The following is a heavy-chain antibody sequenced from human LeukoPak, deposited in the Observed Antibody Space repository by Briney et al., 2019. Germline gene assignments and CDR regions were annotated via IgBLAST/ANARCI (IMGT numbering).Heavy chain of an antibody. D-gene: IGHD3-10*01. CDR1: GFTFSSYG. CDR3: ARDYSRAGGSSDY. V-gene: IGHV3-33*01. Sequence: PGRSLRLSCAASGFTFSSYGMHWARQAPGKGLEWVAVIWYDGSNKYYADPVKGRFTISRDNSKNTLYLQMNSLRAEDTAVYYCARDYSRAGGSSDYWGQGTLVTVSS. J-gene: IGHJ4*02. CDR2: IWYDGSNK.